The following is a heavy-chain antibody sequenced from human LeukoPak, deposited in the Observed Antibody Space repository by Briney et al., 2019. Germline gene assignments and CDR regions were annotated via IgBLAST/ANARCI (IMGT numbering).Heavy chain of an antibody. V-gene: IGHV3-30*02. CDR2: IRDDGSNK. CDR3: AKPFGFLEWLYGGYFDS. D-gene: IGHD3-3*01. Sequence: PGGSLRLSCAASGFTFSSYGMHWVRQAPGKGLEWVAFIRDDGSNKYYADSVKGRFTISRDNSRNTLYLHMNSLRAEDTAVYYCAKPFGFLEWLYGGYFDSWGQGTLVTVSS. J-gene: IGHJ4*02. CDR1: GFTFSSYG.